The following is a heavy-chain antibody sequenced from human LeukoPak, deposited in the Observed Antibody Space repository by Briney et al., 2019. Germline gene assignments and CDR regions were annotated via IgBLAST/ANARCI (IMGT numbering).Heavy chain of an antibody. Sequence: PGGSLRLSCAASGFTFDDYAMHWVWQAPGKGLEWVSGISWNSGSIGYADSVKGRFTISRDNSKNTLYLQMNSLRAEDTAVYYCARDWSVAGAFDIWGQGTMVTVSS. CDR2: ISWNSGSI. CDR3: ARDWSVAGAFDI. CDR1: GFTFDDYA. J-gene: IGHJ3*02. D-gene: IGHD6-19*01. V-gene: IGHV3-9*01.